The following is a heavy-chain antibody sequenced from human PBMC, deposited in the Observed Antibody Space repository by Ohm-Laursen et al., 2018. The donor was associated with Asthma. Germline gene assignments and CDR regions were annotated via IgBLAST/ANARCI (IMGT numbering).Heavy chain of an antibody. CDR1: GFTFSSYW. CDR2: ISYDGSNK. V-gene: IGHV3-30*03. CDR3: ARSWGGSDY. J-gene: IGHJ4*02. Sequence: RSLRLSCAASGFTFSSYWMSWVRQAPGKGLEWVAVISYDGSNKYYADSVKGRFTISRDNSKNTLYLQMNSLRAEDAAVYYCARSWGGSDYWGQGTLVTVSS. D-gene: IGHD3-16*01.